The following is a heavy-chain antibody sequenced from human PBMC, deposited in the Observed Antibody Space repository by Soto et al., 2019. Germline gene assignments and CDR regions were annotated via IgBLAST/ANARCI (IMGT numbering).Heavy chain of an antibody. CDR3: ERGWGLVS. V-gene: IGHV1-69*01. CDR1: GGSLTSDP. D-gene: IGHD3-16*01. CDR2: IIPIHGTT. Sequence: QMEQSGAEVRKPGSSVKVSCKPSGGSLTSDPMARVRQAPGQGFEWMGGIIPIHGTTEYAQKFQGRVTITADESTNRATLELTGLTSEDTAVYYCERGWGLVSWGQGTLVTVSS. J-gene: IGHJ4*02.